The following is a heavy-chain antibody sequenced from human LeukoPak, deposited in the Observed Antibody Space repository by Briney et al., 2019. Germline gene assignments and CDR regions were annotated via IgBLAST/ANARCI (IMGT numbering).Heavy chain of an antibody. CDR1: GFTFSSYG. V-gene: IGHV3-30*18. CDR2: ISYDGSNK. D-gene: IGHD6-19*01. J-gene: IGHJ4*02. CDR3: AKDGASSGWYYFDY. Sequence: GGSLRLSCAASGFTFSSYGMHWVRQAPGKGLEWVAVISYDGSNKYYADSVKGRFTISRDNSKNTLYLQMNSLRAEDTAVYYCAKDGASSGWYYFDYWGQGTLVTVSS.